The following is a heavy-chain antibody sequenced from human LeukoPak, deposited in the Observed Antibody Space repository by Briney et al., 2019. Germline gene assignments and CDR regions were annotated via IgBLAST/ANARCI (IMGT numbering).Heavy chain of an antibody. V-gene: IGHV4-34*01. D-gene: IGHD6-13*01. J-gene: IGHJ4*02. CDR1: GGSFSGYY. CDR3: ARGAPGGVAAAGRVDY. Sequence: PSETLSLTCAVYGGSFSGYYWSWIRQPPGKGLEWIGEINHSGSTNYNPSLKSRVTISVDTFKNQFSLKLSSVTAADTAVYYCARGAPGGVAAAGRVDYWGQGTLVTVSS. CDR2: INHSGST.